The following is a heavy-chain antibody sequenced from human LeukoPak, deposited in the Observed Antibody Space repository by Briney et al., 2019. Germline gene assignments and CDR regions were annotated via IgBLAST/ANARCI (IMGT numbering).Heavy chain of an antibody. V-gene: IGHV3-74*01. CDR2: INSDGTST. Sequence: GGSLRLSCAASGFTFSSYWMHWVRQAPGKGLVWVSRINSDGTSTSYANSVKGRFTISRDSAKNTLYLQMNSLRAEDTAVYYCARDYCNTTSCYPDYWGQGTQVTVSS. D-gene: IGHD2-2*01. CDR3: ARDYCNTTSCYPDY. CDR1: GFTFSSYW. J-gene: IGHJ4*02.